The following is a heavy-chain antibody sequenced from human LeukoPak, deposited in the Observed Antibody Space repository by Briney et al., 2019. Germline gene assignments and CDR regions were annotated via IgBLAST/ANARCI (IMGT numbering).Heavy chain of an antibody. V-gene: IGHV3-23*01. J-gene: IGHJ5*02. D-gene: IGHD6-19*01. CDR3: AKGSGSGWYGWFAP. Sequence: PGGSLRLSCAASGFTFGSYAMTWVRQAPGKGLEWVSSIDGSGDNTYYVDSVKGRFTISRDNSKNTFYLQMNTLRADDTAVYYCAKGSGSGWYGWFAPWGQGALVTVSS. CDR1: GFTFGSYA. CDR2: IDGSGDNT.